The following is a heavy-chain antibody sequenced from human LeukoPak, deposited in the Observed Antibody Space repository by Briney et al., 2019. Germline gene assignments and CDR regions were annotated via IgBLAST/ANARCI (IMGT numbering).Heavy chain of an antibody. CDR3: AITTDYYGSGSYYSYYYYYYMDV. Sequence: PSQTLSLTCTVSGGSISSGSYYWSWIRQPAGKGLEWIGRIYTSGSTNYNPSLKSRVTISVDTSKNQFSLKLSSVTAADTAVYYCAITTDYYGSGSYYSYYYYYYMDVWGKGTTVTVSS. CDR1: GGSISSGSYY. CDR2: IYTSGST. J-gene: IGHJ6*03. D-gene: IGHD3-10*01. V-gene: IGHV4-61*02.